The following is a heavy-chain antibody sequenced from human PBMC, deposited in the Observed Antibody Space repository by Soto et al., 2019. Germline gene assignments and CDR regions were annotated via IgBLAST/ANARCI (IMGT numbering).Heavy chain of an antibody. V-gene: IGHV1-18*01. Sequence: ASVKVSCKASGYTFTSYGISWVRQAPGQGLEWMGWISAYNGNTNYAQKFQDRVTMTLDTSTDTAHMDLGDLTSADTAVYYCARGRIVASIHDAFEIWGQGTKVTVSS. CDR1: GYTFTSYG. CDR3: ARGRIVASIHDAFEI. J-gene: IGHJ3*02. D-gene: IGHD5-12*01. CDR2: ISAYNGNT.